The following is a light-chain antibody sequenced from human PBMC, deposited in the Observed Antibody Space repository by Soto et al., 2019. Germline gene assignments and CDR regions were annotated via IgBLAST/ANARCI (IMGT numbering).Light chain of an antibody. CDR2: LGS. Sequence: DIVLTQSPLSLPVTPGEPASISCRSSQSLVYTNGYNYLDWYLQKPGQSPQLLIYLGSNRASGVPDRFSRSGSGTDFTLKISRVEAEDAGVYYCMQVVRPPFTFGQGTKLEIK. J-gene: IGKJ2*01. V-gene: IGKV2-28*01. CDR3: MQVVRPPFT. CDR1: QSLVYTNGYNY.